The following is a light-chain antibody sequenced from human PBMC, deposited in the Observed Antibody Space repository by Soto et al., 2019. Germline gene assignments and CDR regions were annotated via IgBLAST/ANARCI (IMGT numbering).Light chain of an antibody. CDR3: HHFGSSPET. V-gene: IGKV3-20*01. J-gene: IGKJ1*01. CDR2: GAT. Sequence: EVVLTQSPGTLSLSPGERATLSCRASQSVANSYLAWYQQKPGRAPRLLFDGATRRATGIPDRFSASGSGTDFTLTISTLEPDDFAVYYCHHFGSSPETFGQGTKVE. CDR1: QSVANSY.